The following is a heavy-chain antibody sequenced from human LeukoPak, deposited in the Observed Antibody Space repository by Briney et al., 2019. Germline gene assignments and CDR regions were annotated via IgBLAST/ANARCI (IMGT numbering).Heavy chain of an antibody. V-gene: IGHV4-4*07. J-gene: IGHJ5*02. CDR2: IYTSGST. Sequence: SETLSLTCTVSGGSISSYYWSWIGQPTGKGLEWIGRIYTSGSTNYNPSLKSRVTMSVDTSKNQFSLKLSSVTAADTAVYYCARDTYYYDSSGYTSPNWFDPWGQGTLVTVSS. D-gene: IGHD3-22*01. CDR1: GGSISSYY. CDR3: ARDTYYYDSSGYTSPNWFDP.